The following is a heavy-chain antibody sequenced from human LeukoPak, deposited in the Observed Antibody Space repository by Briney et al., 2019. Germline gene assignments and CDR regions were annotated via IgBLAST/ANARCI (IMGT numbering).Heavy chain of an antibody. J-gene: IGHJ6*02. CDR1: GYTFTSYD. CDR3: ARGNMDGYDLYYYYGMDV. CDR2: MNPNSGNT. Sequence: GASVKVSCKASGYTFTSYDINWVRQATGQGLEWMGWMNPNSGNTGYAQKFQGRVTMTRNTSISTAYMELSSLRSEDTAVYYCARGNMDGYDLYYYYGMDVWGQGTTVTVSS. V-gene: IGHV1-8*01. D-gene: IGHD5-12*01.